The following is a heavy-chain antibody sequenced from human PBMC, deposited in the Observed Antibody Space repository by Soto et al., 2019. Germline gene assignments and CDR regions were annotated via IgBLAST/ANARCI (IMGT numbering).Heavy chain of an antibody. J-gene: IGHJ6*02. V-gene: IGHV1-69*02. CDR1: GGTFSSYT. D-gene: IGHD3-10*01. Sequence: QVQLVQSGAEVKKPGSSVKVSCKASGGTFSSYTISWVRQAPGQGLEWMGRIIPILGIANYAQKFQGRVTITADKSTSKAYMELSSLRSEDTAVYYCARGRTMVRGVIITPDYYYGMDVWGQGTTVTVSS. CDR2: IIPILGIA. CDR3: ARGRTMVRGVIITPDYYYGMDV.